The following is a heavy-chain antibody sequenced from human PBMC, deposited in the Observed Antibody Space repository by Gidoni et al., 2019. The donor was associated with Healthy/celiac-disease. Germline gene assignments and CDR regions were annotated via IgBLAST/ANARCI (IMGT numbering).Heavy chain of an antibody. CDR2: IYYSGST. Sequence: QLQLQESAPGLVMPPATLFPTCSAPGGSISSSSYYWDWIRPPPGKGLGWVGSIYYSGSTYYNPSLKSRVTISVETSKTQFYLKLSSVTAADTAVYYCARHAGDLYPYYCDGYYFDYWGQGTLVTVSS. V-gene: IGHV4-39*01. CDR1: GGSISSSSYY. J-gene: IGHJ4*02. CDR3: ARHAGDLYPYYCDGYYFDY. D-gene: IGHD3-22*01.